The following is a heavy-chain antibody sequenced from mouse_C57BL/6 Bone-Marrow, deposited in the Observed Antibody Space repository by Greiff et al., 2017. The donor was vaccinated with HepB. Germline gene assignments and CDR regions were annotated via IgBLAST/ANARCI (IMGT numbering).Heavy chain of an antibody. CDR1: GYTFTSYW. CDR2: IYPSDSET. V-gene: IGHV1-61*01. J-gene: IGHJ2*01. Sequence: QVQLQQPGAELVRPGSSVKLSCKASGYTFTSYWMDWVKQRPGQGLEWIGNIYPSDSETHYNQKFKDKATLTVDKSSSTAYMQLSSLTSEDSAVYYCARGGNDYAFDYWGQGTTLTVSS. CDR3: ARGGNDYAFDY. D-gene: IGHD2-4*01.